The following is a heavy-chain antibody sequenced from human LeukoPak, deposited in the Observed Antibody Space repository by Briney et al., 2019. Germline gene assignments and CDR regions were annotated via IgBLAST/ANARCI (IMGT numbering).Heavy chain of an antibody. CDR3: ARVLSRGIAVAGSDY. D-gene: IGHD6-19*01. CDR2: IWYDGSNK. Sequence: GGSLRLSCAASGFTFSSYAMSWVRQAPGKGLEWVAVIWYDGSNKYYADSVKGRFTISRDNSKNTLYLQMNSLRAEDTAVYYCARVLSRGIAVAGSDYWGQGTLVTVSS. J-gene: IGHJ4*02. CDR1: GFTFSSYA. V-gene: IGHV3-33*08.